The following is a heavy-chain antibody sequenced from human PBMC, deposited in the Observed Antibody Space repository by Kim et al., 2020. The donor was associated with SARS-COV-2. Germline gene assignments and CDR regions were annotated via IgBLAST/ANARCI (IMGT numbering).Heavy chain of an antibody. CDR1: GFTFSSYA. V-gene: IGHV3-30-3*01. D-gene: IGHD3-22*01. Sequence: GGSLRLSCAASGFTFSSYAMHWVRQAPGKGLEWVAVISYDGSNKYYADSVKGRFTISRDNSKNTLYLQMNSLRAEDTAVYYCARDPQGLQGTYYDSSGYSGYWGQGTLVTVSS. J-gene: IGHJ4*02. CDR3: ARDPQGLQGTYYDSSGYSGY. CDR2: ISYDGSNK.